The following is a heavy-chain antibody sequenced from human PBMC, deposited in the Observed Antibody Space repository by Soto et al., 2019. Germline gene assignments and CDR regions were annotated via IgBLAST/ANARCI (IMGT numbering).Heavy chain of an antibody. Sequence: ASVKVSCKVSGYTLTELSMHWVRQAPGKGLEWMGIINPSGGSTSYAQKFQGRVTMTRDTSTSTVYMELSSLRSEDTAVYYCARVLNLGELSLDYWGQGTLVTVSS. J-gene: IGHJ4*02. CDR3: ARVLNLGELSLDY. D-gene: IGHD3-16*02. V-gene: IGHV1-46*03. CDR1: GYTLTELS. CDR2: INPSGGST.